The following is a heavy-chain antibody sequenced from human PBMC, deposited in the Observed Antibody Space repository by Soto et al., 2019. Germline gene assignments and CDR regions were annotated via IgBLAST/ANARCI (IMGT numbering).Heavy chain of an antibody. CDR2: IWYDGSNK. CDR1: GFTFSCYG. CDR3: ARAGTSSLGGFYYGMDV. J-gene: IGHJ6*02. Sequence: GGSLRLSCAASGFTFSCYGMHWVRQAPGKGLEWVAVIWYDGSNKYYADSVKGRFTISRDNAKNSLYLQINSLRAEDTAVYYCARAGTSSLGGFYYGMDVWGQGTTVTVSS. D-gene: IGHD2-2*01. V-gene: IGHV3-33*08.